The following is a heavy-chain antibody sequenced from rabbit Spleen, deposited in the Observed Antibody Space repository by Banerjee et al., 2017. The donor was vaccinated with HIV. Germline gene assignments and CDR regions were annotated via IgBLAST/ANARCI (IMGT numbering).Heavy chain of an antibody. Sequence: QQQLEESGGGLVKPGGTLTLTCKASGFSLFMYWMCWVRQVPGKGLEWIACIYAGDGSTDYANWVNGRFTISKSSNTVDLKMTSLTAADTATYFCARDLVAVIGWNFNLWGPGTLVTVS. CDR2: IYAGDGST. CDR1: GFSLFMYW. D-gene: IGHD5-1*01. V-gene: IGHV1S42*01. CDR3: ARDLVAVIGWNFNL. J-gene: IGHJ4*01.